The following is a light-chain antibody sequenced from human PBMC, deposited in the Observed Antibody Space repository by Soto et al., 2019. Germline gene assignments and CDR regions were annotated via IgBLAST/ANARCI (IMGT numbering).Light chain of an antibody. CDR3: QQANSFPIT. Sequence: DIQMTQSPSSVSASVGERVTITCRASQDILSWLAWYQQKPGEAPRLLIYASSNLQSGVPSRFSGSGSGTDFTLTISSLQPEDFATYYCQQANSFPITFGPGTRLDIK. J-gene: IGKJ3*01. CDR1: QDILSW. V-gene: IGKV1-12*01. CDR2: ASS.